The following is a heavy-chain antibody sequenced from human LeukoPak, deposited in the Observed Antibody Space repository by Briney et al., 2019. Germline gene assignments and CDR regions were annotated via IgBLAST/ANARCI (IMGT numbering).Heavy chain of an antibody. CDR1: GFTFSSYG. Sequence: PGGSLRLSCAASGFTFSSYGMHWVRQAPGKGLEWVAVIWYDGSNKYYADSVKGRFTISRDSSKNTLYLQMNNLRPEDTAVYYCAKLHNLNCDYWGLGTLVTVSS. CDR2: IWYDGSNK. CDR3: AKLHNLNCDY. J-gene: IGHJ4*02. D-gene: IGHD1-14*01. V-gene: IGHV3-33*06.